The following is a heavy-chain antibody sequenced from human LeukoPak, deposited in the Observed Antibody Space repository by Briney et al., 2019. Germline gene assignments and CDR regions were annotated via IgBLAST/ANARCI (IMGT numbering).Heavy chain of an antibody. Sequence: GGSLRLSCAASGFTVSSNYMSWVRQAPGKGLEWVPSISSSSSYIYYADSVKGRFTISRDNAKNSLYLQMNSLRAEDTAVYYCARSWDHDYGSLGDAFDIWGQGTMVTVSS. CDR3: ARSWDHDYGSLGDAFDI. CDR2: ISSSSSYI. V-gene: IGHV3-21*01. CDR1: GFTVSSNY. D-gene: IGHD4-17*01. J-gene: IGHJ3*02.